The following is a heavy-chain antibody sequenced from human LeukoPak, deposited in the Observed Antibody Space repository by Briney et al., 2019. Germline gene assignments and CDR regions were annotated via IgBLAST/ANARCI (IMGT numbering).Heavy chain of an antibody. CDR1: GDSITSHSW. V-gene: IGHV4-4*02. D-gene: IGHD1/OR15-1a*01. J-gene: IGHJ4*02. Sequence: PSETLSLTCAVSGDSITSHSWWSWLRPPPGKGLEWTGEFYHGGASNYDTSLESRVTVSLDKSKNRFSLNLRSVTAADTAVYYCARHERNWNNGGYWGQGTLVTVSS. CDR2: FYHGGAS. CDR3: ARHERNWNNGGY.